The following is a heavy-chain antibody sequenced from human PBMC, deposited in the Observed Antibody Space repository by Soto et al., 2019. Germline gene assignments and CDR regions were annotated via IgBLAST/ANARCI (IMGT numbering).Heavy chain of an antibody. CDR1: GYTFTSYH. J-gene: IGHJ3*02. CDR3: ARAQPNSFTWKDALAI. Sequence: SVKVSCKASGYTFTSYHIHWVRQAPGQGLEWMGIINPSGGTTAYAQESQGRVTMARDTSTSTVYMELSSLRSEDTAVYYCARAQPNSFTWKDALAIWGQRTSVTVSS. D-gene: IGHD1-1*01. CDR2: INPSGGTT. V-gene: IGHV1-46*01.